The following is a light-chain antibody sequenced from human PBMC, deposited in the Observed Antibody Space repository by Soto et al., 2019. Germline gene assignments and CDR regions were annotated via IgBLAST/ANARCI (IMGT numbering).Light chain of an antibody. CDR2: EVR. V-gene: IGLV2-14*01. J-gene: IGLJ1*01. CDR1: SSDVGNYNY. Sequence: QSALTQPASVSGSPGQSITISCTGTSSDVGNYNYVSWYQHHPGKAPKLMIFEVRARPSGVSDRFSGSKSGNTASLTTSGLQAEDEADYYCSSFTGSNTLVFGTGTKLTVL. CDR3: SSFTGSNTLV.